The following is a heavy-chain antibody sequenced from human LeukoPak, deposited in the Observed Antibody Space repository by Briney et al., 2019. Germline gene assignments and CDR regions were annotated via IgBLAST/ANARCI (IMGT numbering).Heavy chain of an antibody. D-gene: IGHD3-10*01. V-gene: IGHV3-23*01. CDR1: GFTFSSYA. CDR2: ISGSGGST. J-gene: IGHJ5*02. Sequence: GGSLRLSCAASGFTFSSYAMSWVRQAPGKGLEWVSAISGSGGSTYYADSVKGRFTISRDNSKNTLYLQMNSLRAEDTAAYYCAIRPGWFGEFLDPWGQGTLVTVSS. CDR3: AIRPGWFGEFLDP.